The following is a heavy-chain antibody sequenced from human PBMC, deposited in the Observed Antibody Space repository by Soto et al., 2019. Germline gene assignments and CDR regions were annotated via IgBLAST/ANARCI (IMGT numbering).Heavy chain of an antibody. CDR2: IYYSGST. D-gene: IGHD5-12*01. CDR1: GGSISSGDYY. Sequence: QVQLQESGPGLVKPSQTLSLTCTVSGGSISSGDYYWSWIRQPPGKGLEWIGYIYYSGSTYYNPSLKSRVTISVDTSKNQLSLMLSSVTAADTAVYYCARWLGYGPHFDYWGQGTLVTVSS. CDR3: ARWLGYGPHFDY. V-gene: IGHV4-30-4*01. J-gene: IGHJ4*02.